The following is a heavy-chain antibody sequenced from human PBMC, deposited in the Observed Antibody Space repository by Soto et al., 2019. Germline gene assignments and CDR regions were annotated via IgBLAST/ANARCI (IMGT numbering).Heavy chain of an antibody. D-gene: IGHD5-18*01. CDR3: ARGNRGYSYALGGDY. Sequence: QVQLVEPGGGVVQPGRSLRLSCAASGFTFSSYAMHWVRQAPGKGLERVAVISYDGSNKYYADSVKGRFTISRDNSKNTLYLQMNSLRAEDTAVYYCARGNRGYSYALGGDYWGQGTLVTVSS. CDR1: GFTFSSYA. CDR2: ISYDGSNK. J-gene: IGHJ4*02. V-gene: IGHV3-30-3*01.